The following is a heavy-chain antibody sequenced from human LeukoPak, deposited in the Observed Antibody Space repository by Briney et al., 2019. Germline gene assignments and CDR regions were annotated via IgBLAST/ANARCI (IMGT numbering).Heavy chain of an antibody. J-gene: IGHJ6*02. V-gene: IGHV1-69*04. CDR2: IIPILGIA. Sequence: GASVKVSCKASGGTFSSYAISWVRQAPGQGLEWMGRIIPILGIANYAQKFQGRVTITANKSTSTAYMELSSLRSEDTAVYYCARVQNDYYYYYGMDVWGPGTTVTVSS. CDR1: GGTFSSYA. CDR3: ARVQNDYYYYYGMDV.